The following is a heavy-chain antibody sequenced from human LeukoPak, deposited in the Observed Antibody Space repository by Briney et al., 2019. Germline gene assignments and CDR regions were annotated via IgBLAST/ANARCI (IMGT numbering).Heavy chain of an antibody. CDR2: ISYDRSKN. D-gene: IGHD2-15*01. Sequence: PGESLRLSCAASGFTLSSYGVRGVLRPPAGGVVWVADISYDRSKNYYTASVKGRFTSTSDNSKNTPYLQMNSLRAEDTAAYYCAKDLIRDIVVVVAATLGSAFDYWGQGTLVTVSS. J-gene: IGHJ4*02. CDR3: AKDLIRDIVVVVAATLGSAFDY. V-gene: IGHV3-30*18. CDR1: GFTLSSYG.